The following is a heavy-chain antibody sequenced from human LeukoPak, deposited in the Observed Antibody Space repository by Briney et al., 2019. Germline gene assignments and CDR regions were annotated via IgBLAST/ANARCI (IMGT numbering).Heavy chain of an antibody. J-gene: IGHJ4*02. Sequence: GGSLRLTCAASGFTFSSYEMNWVRQAPGKGLEWVSYISSSNSTIYYADSVKGRFTISRDNAKNSLYLQMNSLRAEDTAVYYCARDHRGVNDYWGQGTLVTVSS. D-gene: IGHD3-10*01. V-gene: IGHV3-48*03. CDR2: ISSSNSTI. CDR3: ARDHRGVNDY. CDR1: GFTFSSYE.